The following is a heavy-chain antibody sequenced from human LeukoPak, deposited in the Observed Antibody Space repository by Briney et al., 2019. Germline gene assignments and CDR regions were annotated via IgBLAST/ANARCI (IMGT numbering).Heavy chain of an antibody. D-gene: IGHD4-17*01. CDR3: ARGLTTTDAFDI. V-gene: IGHV4-34*01. CDR1: GGSFSAYH. J-gene: IGHJ3*02. Sequence: PSETLSLTCAVYGGSFSAYHWTWIRQPPGKGLEWIGEINHSGSTNYNPSLKSRVTISVDTSKNQFSLNLSSVTAADTAVYYCARGLTTTDAFDIWGQGTMVTVSS. CDR2: INHSGST.